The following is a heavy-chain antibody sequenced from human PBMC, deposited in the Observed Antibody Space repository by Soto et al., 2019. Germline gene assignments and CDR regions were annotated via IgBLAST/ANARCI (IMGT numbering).Heavy chain of an antibody. V-gene: IGHV1-69*13. CDR1: GGTFSSYA. D-gene: IGHD2-15*01. CDR3: ARGIGFCSGGSCYKLTYYYGMDV. J-gene: IGHJ6*02. Sequence: ASVKVSCKASGGTFSSYAISWVRQAPGQGLEWMGGIIPIFGTANYAQKFQGRVTITADESTSTAYMELSSLRSEDTAVYYCARGIGFCSGGSCYKLTYYYGMDVWGQGTTVTVSS. CDR2: IIPIFGTA.